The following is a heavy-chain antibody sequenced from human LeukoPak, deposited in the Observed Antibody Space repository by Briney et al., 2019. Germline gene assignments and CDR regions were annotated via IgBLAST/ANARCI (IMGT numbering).Heavy chain of an antibody. CDR2: IYISGST. CDR3: ARSYDFEGYMDV. J-gene: IGHJ6*03. CDR1: GGSISSYY. V-gene: IGHV4-4*07. Sequence: SETLSLTCTVSGGSISSYYWSWIRQPAGKGLEWIGRIYISGSTNYNPSLKSRVTISEDTSKNQFSLKLSSVTAADTAVYYCARSYDFEGYMDVWGKGTTVTVSS. D-gene: IGHD3-3*01.